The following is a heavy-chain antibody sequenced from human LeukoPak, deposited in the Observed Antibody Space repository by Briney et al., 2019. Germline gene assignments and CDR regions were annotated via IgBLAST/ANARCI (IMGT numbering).Heavy chain of an antibody. CDR1: GGSISSYY. J-gene: IGHJ3*02. Sequence: LSETLSLTCTVSGGSISSYYWSWIRQPPGKGLEWIGYIYYSGSTNYNPSLKSRVTISVDTSKNQFSLKLSSVTAADTAVYYCARHWAVGATDAFDIWGQGTMVTVSS. D-gene: IGHD1-26*01. CDR3: ARHWAVGATDAFDI. CDR2: IYYSGST. V-gene: IGHV4-59*08.